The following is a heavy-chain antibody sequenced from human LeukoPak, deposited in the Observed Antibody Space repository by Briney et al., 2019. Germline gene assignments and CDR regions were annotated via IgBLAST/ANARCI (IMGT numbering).Heavy chain of an antibody. CDR2: ISSSSSTI. CDR1: GFTFSSYS. CDR3: ARDKVASAFDY. J-gene: IGHJ4*02. V-gene: IGHV3-48*01. D-gene: IGHD6-13*01. Sequence: GGSLRLSCAASGFTFSSYSMNWVRQAPGKGLEWVSYISSSSSTIYYADSVKGRFTISRDNAKNSLYLQMNSLRAEDTAVYYCARDKVASAFDYWGRGTLVTVSS.